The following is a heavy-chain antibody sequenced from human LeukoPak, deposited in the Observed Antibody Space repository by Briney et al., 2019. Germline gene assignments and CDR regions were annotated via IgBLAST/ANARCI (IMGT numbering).Heavy chain of an antibody. D-gene: IGHD2-15*01. CDR3: ARGGWRLIGLRGAFDI. CDR2: ISGSGGST. J-gene: IGHJ3*02. V-gene: IGHV3-23*01. CDR1: GFTFSSYA. Sequence: GGSLRLSCAASGFTFSSYAMSWVRQAPGKGLEWVSAISGSGGSTYYADSVKGRFTISRDNSKNTLYLQMNSLRAEDTAVYYCARGGWRLIGLRGAFDIWGQGTMVTVS.